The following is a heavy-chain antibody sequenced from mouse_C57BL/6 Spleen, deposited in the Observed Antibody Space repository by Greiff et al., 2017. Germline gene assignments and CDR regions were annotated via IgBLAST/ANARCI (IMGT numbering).Heavy chain of an antibody. CDR1: GYTFTSYW. D-gene: IGHD1-1*01. J-gene: IGHJ1*03. V-gene: IGHV1-50*01. CDR3: ARGVLRDWYFDV. Sequence: QVQLKESGAELVKPGASVKLSCKASGYTFTSYWMQWVKQRPGQGLEWIGEIDPSDSYTNYNQKFKGKATLPVDTSSSTAYMQLSSLTSEDSAVYYCARGVLRDWYFDVWGTGTTVTVSS. CDR2: IDPSDSYT.